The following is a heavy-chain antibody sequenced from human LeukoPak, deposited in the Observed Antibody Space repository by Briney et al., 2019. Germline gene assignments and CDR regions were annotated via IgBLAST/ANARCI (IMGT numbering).Heavy chain of an antibody. D-gene: IGHD6-19*01. CDR3: ARGSAVAGLDY. CDR1: GGSSSGYY. J-gene: IGHJ4*02. CDR2: INHSGST. V-gene: IGHV4-34*01. Sequence: PSETLSLTCAVYGGSSSGYYWSWIRQPPGKGLEWIGEINHSGSTNYNPSLKSRVTISVDTSKNQFSLKPSSVTAADTAVYYCARGSAVAGLDYLGQGTLVTVSS.